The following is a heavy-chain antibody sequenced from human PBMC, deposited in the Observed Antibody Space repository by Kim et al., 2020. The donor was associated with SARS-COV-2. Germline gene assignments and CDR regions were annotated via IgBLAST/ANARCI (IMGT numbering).Heavy chain of an antibody. CDR3: ARGRVGVVPSPILGLGPFWKYHYMDV. D-gene: IGHD3-16*01. CDR1: GGSLSDFS. CDR2: INQSGNS. Sequence: ETLSLTCAVFGGSLSDFSWTWIRQSSGKGLEWIGEINQSGNSNYNPSLKSRVTISLDTSKNQFYLRVTSVTAADTAIYYCARGRVGVVPSPILGLGPFWKYHYMDVWGKGASVTVS. J-gene: IGHJ6*03. V-gene: IGHV4-34*10.